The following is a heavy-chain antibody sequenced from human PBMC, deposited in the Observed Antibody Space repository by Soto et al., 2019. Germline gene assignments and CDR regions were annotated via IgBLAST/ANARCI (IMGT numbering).Heavy chain of an antibody. CDR3: ARTVAVPWAHIDF. CDR1: VGSISGSY. CDR2: VYYTGST. J-gene: IGHJ4*01. Sequence: SETLSLTCSVSVGSISGSYWSWIRQSPGKGLEWLGYVYYTGSTNYSPSLRSRVSISVDTSKNEFSLRLSSVTAADTAVYFCARTVAVPWAHIDFWGHGTQATVSS. D-gene: IGHD1-26*01. V-gene: IGHV4-59*01.